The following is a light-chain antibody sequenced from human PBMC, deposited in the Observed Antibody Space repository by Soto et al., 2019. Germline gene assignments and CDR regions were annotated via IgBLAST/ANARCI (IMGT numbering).Light chain of an antibody. V-gene: IGKV1-33*01. J-gene: IGKJ5*01. CDR1: QDISNY. CDR3: QQYDTLPLT. Sequence: DIQMTQSPSSLSASVGDRVTITCQASQDISNYLNWYQQKPGTAPKLLIYDASNFETGVPSRFSGSGSGTDFTFTISSLQPEDIATYYCQQYDTLPLTFGQGTRLEIK. CDR2: DAS.